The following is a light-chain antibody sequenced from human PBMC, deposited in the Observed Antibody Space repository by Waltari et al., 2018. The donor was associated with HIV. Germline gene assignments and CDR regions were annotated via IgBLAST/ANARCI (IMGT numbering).Light chain of an antibody. J-gene: IGKJ1*01. CDR2: AAS. V-gene: IGKV1-39*01. Sequence: DIQMTQSPSSLSPSVGDRVTITCRASQSITSSLNWYQQKPGKAPNLLIYAASTLQTGVPSRVSGSGSGTDFTLTISSLQPEDFATYYCQQSYTTPRTFGQGTKVEIK. CDR1: QSITSS. CDR3: QQSYTTPRT.